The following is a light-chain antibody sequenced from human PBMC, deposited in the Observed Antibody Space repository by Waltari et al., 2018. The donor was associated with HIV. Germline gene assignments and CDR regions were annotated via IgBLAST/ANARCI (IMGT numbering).Light chain of an antibody. CDR2: YDT. V-gene: IGLV3-21*04. J-gene: IGLJ2*01. CDR1: NIEGKS. CDR3: QVWDSATDHVL. Sequence: LTQPPSLSVAPGATATITCGATNIEGKSVHWYQQKAGQAPVVVMSYDTDRPAGIAERFSGFNSGHTASLIITRVGAGDEADYYCQVWDSATDHVLFGGGTRLTVL.